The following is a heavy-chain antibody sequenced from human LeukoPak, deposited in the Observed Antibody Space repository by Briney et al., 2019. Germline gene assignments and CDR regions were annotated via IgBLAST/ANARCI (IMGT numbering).Heavy chain of an antibody. V-gene: IGHV1-69*06. Sequence: SVKVSCKASGGTFSSYAISWVRQAPGQGLEWMGGIIPIFGTANYAQKFQGRVTITADKSTSTAYMELSSLRSEDTAVYYCARNNWNDAVVGPYYYYYMDVWGKGTTVTVSS. CDR1: GGTFSSYA. D-gene: IGHD1-1*01. CDR2: IIPIFGTA. CDR3: ARNNWNDAVVGPYYYYYMDV. J-gene: IGHJ6*03.